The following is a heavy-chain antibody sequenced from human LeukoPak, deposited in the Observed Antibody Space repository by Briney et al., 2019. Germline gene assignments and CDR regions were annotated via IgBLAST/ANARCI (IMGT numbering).Heavy chain of an antibody. V-gene: IGHV3-23*01. D-gene: IGHD1-26*01. CDR1: GFTFRGFA. Sequence: GGSLRLSCAASGFTFRGFAMSWVSGTPGKGLECVSGISGSGDNTLYVDSVKGRFTICRDNSKNILYLEMNSQRAEDTAINDCAKMEGHPLPKYYMDVWGQGTTVTVSS. CDR2: ISGSGDNT. J-gene: IGHJ6*01. CDR3: AKMEGHPLPKYYMDV.